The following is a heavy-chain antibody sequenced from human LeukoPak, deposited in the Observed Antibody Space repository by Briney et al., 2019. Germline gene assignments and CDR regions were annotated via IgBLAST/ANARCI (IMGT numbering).Heavy chain of an antibody. J-gene: IGHJ4*02. CDR1: GGSFSGYY. CDR3: ARISGSYLGADY. V-gene: IGHV4-34*01. D-gene: IGHD1-26*01. CDR2: INHSGST. Sequence: SETLSLTCAVYGGSFSGYYWSWIRQPPGKGLEWIGEINHSGSTNYNPSLKSRVTISVDTSKNQFSLKLSSVTAADTAVYYCARISGSYLGADYWGQGTLVTVSS.